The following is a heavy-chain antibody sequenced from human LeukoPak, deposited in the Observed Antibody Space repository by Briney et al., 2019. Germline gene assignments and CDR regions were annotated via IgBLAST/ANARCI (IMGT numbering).Heavy chain of an antibody. Sequence: KTGGSLRLSCAVSGLTFRDAWMSWVRQAPGKGLEWVGRIKSLAAGATTDYAAPVRGRFTISRVDSKNTVYLQMNSLKTEDTAVYYCTHDTSGYYSLHSWGQGTLVTVSS. J-gene: IGHJ4*02. CDR1: GLTFRDAW. CDR3: THDTSGYYSLHS. D-gene: IGHD3-22*01. V-gene: IGHV3-15*01. CDR2: IKSLAAGATT.